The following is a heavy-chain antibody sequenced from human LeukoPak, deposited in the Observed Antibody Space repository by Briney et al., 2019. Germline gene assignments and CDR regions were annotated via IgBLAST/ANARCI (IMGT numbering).Heavy chain of an antibody. CDR1: GGSIGSSNW. CDR3: ARCGTGYFDY. J-gene: IGHJ4*02. D-gene: IGHD1-1*01. V-gene: IGHV4-4*02. Sequence: SETLSLTCAVSGGSIGSSNWWSWVRQPPGEGLEWVGEAYQGGSTNYDPSLKNRVTISVDKSKNQFSLNLSSVTAADTAVYYCARCGTGYFDYWGQGTQVTVSS. CDR2: AYQGGST.